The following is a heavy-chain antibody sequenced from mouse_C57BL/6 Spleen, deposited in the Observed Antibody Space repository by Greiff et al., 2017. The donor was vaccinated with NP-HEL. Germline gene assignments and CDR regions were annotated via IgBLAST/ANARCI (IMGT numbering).Heavy chain of an antibody. CDR2: INPNNGGT. J-gene: IGHJ4*01. CDR1: GYTFTDYY. D-gene: IGHD2-4*01. CDR3: ARENYDYIDY. Sequence: VQLQQSGPELVKPGASVKISCKASGYTFTDYYMNWVKQSHGKSLEWIGDINPNNGGTSYNQKFKGKATLTVDKSSSTAYMGLRSLTSEDAAVYYCARENYDYIDYWGQGTSVTVSS. V-gene: IGHV1-26*01.